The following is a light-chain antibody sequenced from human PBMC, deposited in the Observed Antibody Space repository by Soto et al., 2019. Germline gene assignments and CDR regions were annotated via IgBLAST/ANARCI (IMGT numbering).Light chain of an antibody. CDR2: GAS. Sequence: EIVMTQSPATLSVSPGERATLSCRASQSVSSNSAWYQQKPGQAPRLLIYGASTRATGILARFSGSGSGTEFILTISSLESEDFAVYFCQQYNNWPQSFGQGTKVEIK. CDR3: QQYNNWPQS. CDR1: QSVSSN. V-gene: IGKV3-15*01. J-gene: IGKJ1*01.